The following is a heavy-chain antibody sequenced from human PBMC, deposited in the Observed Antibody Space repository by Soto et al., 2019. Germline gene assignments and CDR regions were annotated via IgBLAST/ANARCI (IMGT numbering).Heavy chain of an antibody. CDR3: ATDPPTDH. Sequence: QVQLVQSGAEVRKPGASVTVSCKASGYTFNRYAISWPRQAPGQGPEWMGWSTGDSLEASYARKFPGRVTLTRNISPSTVYMELTSLRDADTAVYYCATDPPTDHWGQGTLVTVSS. J-gene: IGHJ5*02. CDR1: GYTFNRYA. CDR2: STGDSLEA. V-gene: IGHV1-18*01.